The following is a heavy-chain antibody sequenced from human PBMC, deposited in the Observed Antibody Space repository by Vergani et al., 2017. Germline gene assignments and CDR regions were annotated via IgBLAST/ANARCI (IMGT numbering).Heavy chain of an antibody. CDR3: ARDKIRGYYTDY. CDR2: IYHSGST. Sequence: QVQLQESGPGLVKPSETLSLTCTVSGYSISSGYYWGWIRQPPGKGLEWIGSIYHSGSTYYNPSLKSRVTISVDTSKNQFSLKLSSVTAADTAVYYCARDKIRGYYTDYWGQGTLVTVSS. J-gene: IGHJ4*02. D-gene: IGHD3-22*01. CDR1: GYSISSGYY. V-gene: IGHV4-38-2*02.